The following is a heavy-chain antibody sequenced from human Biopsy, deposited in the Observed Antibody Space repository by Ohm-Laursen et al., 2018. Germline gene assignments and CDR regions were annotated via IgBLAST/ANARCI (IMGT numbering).Heavy chain of an antibody. J-gene: IGHJ1*01. CDR2: NIPNLGTG. CDR3: ATKLTGYFHH. CDR1: GGTFSNYG. Sequence: SSVKVSCKAPGGTFSNYGVNWVRQAPGQGLEWLGGNIPNLGTGNYAQKFQDRVTVAADTSTSTATMELRSLRSDNTAVYYCATKLTGYFHHWGQGTLVIVSS. V-gene: IGHV1-69*06. D-gene: IGHD3-9*01.